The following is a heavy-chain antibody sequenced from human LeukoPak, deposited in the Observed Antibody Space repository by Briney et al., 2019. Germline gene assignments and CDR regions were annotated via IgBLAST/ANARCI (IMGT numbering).Heavy chain of an antibody. V-gene: IGHV4-34*01. D-gene: IGHD3-9*01. Sequence: PSETLSLTCAVYGGSFSGYYWSWIRQPPGKGLEWIGEINHSGSTNYNPSLKSRVTISVDTSKNQFSLKLSSVTAADTAVYYCAAGRYFDWLLSFTMDVWGKRTTVTVSS. CDR2: INHSGST. CDR3: AAGRYFDWLLSFTMDV. CDR1: GGSFSGYY. J-gene: IGHJ6*04.